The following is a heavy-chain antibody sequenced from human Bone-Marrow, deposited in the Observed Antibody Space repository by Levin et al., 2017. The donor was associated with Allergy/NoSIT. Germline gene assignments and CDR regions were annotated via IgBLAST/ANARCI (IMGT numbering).Heavy chain of an antibody. CDR3: ARVSVPAPNHYYYYYMDV. V-gene: IGHV3-66*03. CDR2: IYSCGST. Sequence: GGSLRLSCAASGFTVSSNYMSWVRQAPGKGLEWVSVIYSCGSTYYADSVKGRFTISRDNSKNTLYLQMNSLRAEDTAVYYCARVSVPAPNHYYYYYMDVWGKGTTVTVSS. D-gene: IGHD2-2*01. CDR1: GFTVSSNY. J-gene: IGHJ6*03.